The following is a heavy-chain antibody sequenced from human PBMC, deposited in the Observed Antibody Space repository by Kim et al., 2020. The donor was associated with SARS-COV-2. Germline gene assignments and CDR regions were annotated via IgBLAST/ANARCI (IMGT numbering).Heavy chain of an antibody. Sequence: SLKSRVTISGDTSKNPFSRKLSSVTAADTAVYYCARGDTIFGVVINAFDIWGQGTMVTVSS. D-gene: IGHD3-3*01. J-gene: IGHJ3*02. CDR3: ARGDTIFGVVINAFDI. V-gene: IGHV4-31*02.